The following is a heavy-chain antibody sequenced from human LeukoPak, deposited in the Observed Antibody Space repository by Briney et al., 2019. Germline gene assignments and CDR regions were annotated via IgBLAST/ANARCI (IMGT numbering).Heavy chain of an antibody. Sequence: ASVKVSCKASGYIFTSYGISWVRQAPGQGLEWMGIINPSGGSTSYAQKFQGRVTMTRGMSTSTVYMELSSLRSEDTAVYYCARDRGGYPYLNMLYWGQGTLVTVSS. V-gene: IGHV1-46*01. CDR3: ARDRGGYPYLNMLY. J-gene: IGHJ4*02. CDR2: INPSGGST. D-gene: IGHD2-8*01. CDR1: GYIFTSYG.